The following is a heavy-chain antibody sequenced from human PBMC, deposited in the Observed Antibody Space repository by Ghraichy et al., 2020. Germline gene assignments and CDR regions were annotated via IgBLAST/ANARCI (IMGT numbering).Heavy chain of an antibody. CDR2: ITPSGRP. CDR1: GGSFSGDI. Sequence: SQTLSLTCGLSGGSFSGDIWSWVRQAPGKGLEWIADITPSGRPWYHRPLESRLTVLQDLSKNQFSLTLTSVTAADAGVYFCARDRRGFTYGHGFDVWGQGTTVTVS. CDR3: ARDRRGFTYGHGFDV. V-gene: IGHV4-34*01. J-gene: IGHJ6*02. D-gene: IGHD2-8*01.